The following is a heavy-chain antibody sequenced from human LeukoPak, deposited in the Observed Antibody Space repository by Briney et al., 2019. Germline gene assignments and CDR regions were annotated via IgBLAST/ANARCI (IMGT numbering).Heavy chain of an antibody. CDR2: IGSGGSRI. J-gene: IGHJ4*02. CDR1: RLTFGSYE. V-gene: IGHV3-48*03. Sequence: PGGSLRLSCAASRLTFGSYETHWVRQAPGKGLEWIAYIGSGGSRIHYADSVKGRFTVSRDNARNSLYLQMNSLRVEDTALYYCTRWFDYWGQGTLVTVSS. CDR3: TRWFDY.